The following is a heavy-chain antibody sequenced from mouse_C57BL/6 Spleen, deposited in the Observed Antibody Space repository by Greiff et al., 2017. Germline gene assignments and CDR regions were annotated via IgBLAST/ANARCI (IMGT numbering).Heavy chain of an antibody. Sequence: VQLQQSGAELVRPGASVTLSCKASGYTFTDYEMHWVKQTPVHGLEWIGAIDPETGGTAYNQKFKGKAILTADKSSSTAYMELRSLTSEDSAVYYCTRRRKMDYWGQGTSVTVSS. CDR3: TRRRKMDY. CDR2: IDPETGGT. V-gene: IGHV1-15*01. CDR1: GYTFTDYE. J-gene: IGHJ4*01.